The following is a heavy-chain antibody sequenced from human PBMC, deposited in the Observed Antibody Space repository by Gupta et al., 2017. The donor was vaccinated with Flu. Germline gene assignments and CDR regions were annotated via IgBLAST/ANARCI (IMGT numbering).Heavy chain of an antibody. CDR1: GYSFINYW. CDR3: ARLRCNDTSCYAFDV. Sequence: EVQPVQSGAEVQKPGESLKISWKGSGYSFINYWIGWVRKMSGKGLEWLGIIYPGDSDNSYSPSFEDQLTISADKSITTAYIHWSSLKASNTAMYYGARLRCNDTSCYAFDVWGQGTGVTVSS. D-gene: IGHD2-2*01. V-gene: IGHV5-51*03. J-gene: IGHJ3*01. CDR2: IYPGDSDN.